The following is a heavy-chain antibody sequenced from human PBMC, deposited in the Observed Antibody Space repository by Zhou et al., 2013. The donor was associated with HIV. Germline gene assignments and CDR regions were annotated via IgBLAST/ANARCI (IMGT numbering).Heavy chain of an antibody. CDR3: ARDPIQLEPFRFDP. J-gene: IGHJ5*02. CDR2: INPNSGAT. D-gene: IGHD1-1*01. CDR1: RYTFSGYY. V-gene: IGHV1-2*02. Sequence: QVQLVQSGAEVKKPGASVKVSCKASRYTFSGYYLHWVRQAPGQGLEYMGWINPNSGATEYAQNFQGRVTMTRDTSISTAYMELKSLKSDDTAVYYCARDPIQLEPFRFDPWGQGTLVTVSS.